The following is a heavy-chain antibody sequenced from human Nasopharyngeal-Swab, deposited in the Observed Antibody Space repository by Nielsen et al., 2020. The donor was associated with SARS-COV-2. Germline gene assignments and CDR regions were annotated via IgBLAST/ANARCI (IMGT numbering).Heavy chain of an antibody. V-gene: IGHV4-34*01. CDR2: INHRGST. Sequence: ESLKISCAASGFIFSASAIHWVRQASGKGLEWIGEINHRGSTNYNPSLKSRVTISADTSKNQFSLNLSSVTAADTAVYYCARGLVDVNMMLVVIGFSYWLDSWGQGTLVTVSS. J-gene: IGHJ5*01. CDR3: ARGLVDVNMMLVVIGFSYWLDS. CDR1: GFIFSASA. D-gene: IGHD3-22*01.